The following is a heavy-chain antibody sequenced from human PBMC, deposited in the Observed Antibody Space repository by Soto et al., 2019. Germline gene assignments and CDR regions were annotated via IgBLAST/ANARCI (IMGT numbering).Heavy chain of an antibody. CDR1: GGSISSSDSY. Sequence: SETLSLTCTVSGGSISSSDSYWGWIRRPPGKGLEWVGTIDYSGGTTYNPSLESRVTISVDTSKNQFSLRLSFVTAADTAVYYCARRTPLYASESSRFDPWGQGALVT. CDR2: IDYSGGT. CDR3: ARRTPLYASESSRFDP. D-gene: IGHD3-10*01. V-gene: IGHV4-39*01. J-gene: IGHJ5*02.